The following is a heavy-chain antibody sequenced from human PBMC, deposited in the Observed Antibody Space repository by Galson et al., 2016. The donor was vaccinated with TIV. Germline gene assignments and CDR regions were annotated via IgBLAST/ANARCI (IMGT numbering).Heavy chain of an antibody. Sequence: QSGAEVKKPGESLKISCQGSGHSFPSYWIGWVRQMPGKGLEWMGIIYPGDSDTRYSPSFQGQVTISADKSFSSAYLQWNSLKASDTAMYYCARFYDYLWGNFDYWGQGTLVTVSP. J-gene: IGHJ4*02. V-gene: IGHV5-51*03. CDR2: IYPGDSDT. CDR1: GHSFPSYW. D-gene: IGHD3-16*01. CDR3: ARFYDYLWGNFDY.